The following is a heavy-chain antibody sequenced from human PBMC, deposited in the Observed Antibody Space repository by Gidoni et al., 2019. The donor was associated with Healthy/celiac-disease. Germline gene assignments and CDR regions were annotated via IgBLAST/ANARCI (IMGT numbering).Heavy chain of an antibody. D-gene: IGHD2-15*01. CDR2: INHSGST. Sequence: QVQLQQRGAGLLKPSETLSLTCAAYGGSFSGYYWSWIRQPPGKGLEWIGEINHSGSTNYNPSLKSRVTISVDTSKNQFSLKLSSVTAADTAVYYCARGPPQGGSSEEYYFDYWGQGTLVTVSS. CDR1: GGSFSGYY. CDR3: ARGPPQGGSSEEYYFDY. J-gene: IGHJ4*02. V-gene: IGHV4-34*01.